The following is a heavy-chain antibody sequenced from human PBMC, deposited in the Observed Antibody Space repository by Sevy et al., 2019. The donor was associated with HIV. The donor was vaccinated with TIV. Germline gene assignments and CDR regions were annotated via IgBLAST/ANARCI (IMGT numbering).Heavy chain of an antibody. J-gene: IGHJ5*02. V-gene: IGHV3-7*03. Sequence: GGSLRLSCAASGFTFSSYWMSWVRQAPGKGLECVANIKQDGSEKYYVDSVKGRFIISRDNAKNSLYLQMNSLRAEDTAVYYCAKGGIAVAGTIGSWGQGTLVTVSS. D-gene: IGHD6-19*01. CDR1: GFTFSSYW. CDR3: AKGGIAVAGTIGS. CDR2: IKQDGSEK.